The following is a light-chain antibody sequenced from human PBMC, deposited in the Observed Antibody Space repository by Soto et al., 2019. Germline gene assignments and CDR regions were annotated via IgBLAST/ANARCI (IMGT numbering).Light chain of an antibody. CDR2: GAS. CDR3: QQYINWPRT. Sequence: TVMTQSPATLSVSPGERATLSCRASQSVSSNLAWYQQKPGQAPRLLIYGASTRATGIPARFSGSGSGTEFTLTISSLQSEDFAVYYCQQYINWPRTFGQGTKVDIK. J-gene: IGKJ1*01. V-gene: IGKV3-15*01. CDR1: QSVSSN.